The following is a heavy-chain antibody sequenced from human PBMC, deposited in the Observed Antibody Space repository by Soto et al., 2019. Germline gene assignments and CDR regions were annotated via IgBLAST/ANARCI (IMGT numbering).Heavy chain of an antibody. CDR1: GCTISSGGYS. D-gene: IGHD3-16*01. J-gene: IGHJ6*02. CDR2: NYYSGST. V-gene: IGHV4-30-2*01. Sequence: SETLSLTCAVSGCTISSGGYSWSWIRQPPGKGLEWIGYNYYSGSTYKNPSLKSRVTISVDRSKNQYSLKLSYVTAADTAVYYCARGNGGDPNDYGMDVWGQGTTVTVSS. CDR3: ARGNGGDPNDYGMDV.